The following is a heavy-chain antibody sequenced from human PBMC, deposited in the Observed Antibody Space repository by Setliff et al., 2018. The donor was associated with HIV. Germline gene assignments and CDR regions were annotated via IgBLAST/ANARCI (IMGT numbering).Heavy chain of an antibody. D-gene: IGHD3-10*01. J-gene: IGHJ4*02. CDR2: IFHTGSA. Sequence: SETLSLTCVVSNYSVNTSYYWGWIRQSPGKGLQWIGSIFHTGSAYYNPSLKSRVILSIDTAKNEFSLKLSSVTAPDTAVYYCARHPGSGSYTIPYHFDYWGQGRLVT. V-gene: IGHV4-38-2*01. CDR1: NYSVNTSYY. CDR3: ARHPGSGSYTIPYHFDY.